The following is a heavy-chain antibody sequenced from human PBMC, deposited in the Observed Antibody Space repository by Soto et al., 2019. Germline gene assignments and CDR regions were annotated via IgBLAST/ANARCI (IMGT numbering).Heavy chain of an antibody. Sequence: QVQLVQSGAEVKKPGSSVKVSCTASGGTFSSYAISWVRQAPGQGLEWMGGIIPIFGTANYAQKFQGRVTITADESTSTAYMELSSLRSEDTAVYYCASRGIHYYDSSGYFVYWGQGTLVTVSS. CDR2: IIPIFGTA. J-gene: IGHJ4*02. V-gene: IGHV1-69*01. CDR1: GGTFSSYA. CDR3: ASRGIHYYDSSGYFVY. D-gene: IGHD3-22*01.